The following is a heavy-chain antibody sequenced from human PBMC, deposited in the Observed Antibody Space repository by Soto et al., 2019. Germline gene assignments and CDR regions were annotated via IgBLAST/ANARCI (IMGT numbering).Heavy chain of an antibody. Sequence: SETLSLTCAVYGGSFSGYYWSWIRQPPGKGLEWIGEINHSGSTNYNPSLKSRVTISVDTSKNQFSLKLSSVTAADTAVYYCARGDYYDSPYFDYWGQGTLVTVSS. V-gene: IGHV4-34*01. CDR1: GGSFSGYY. CDR3: ARGDYYDSPYFDY. D-gene: IGHD3-22*01. J-gene: IGHJ4*02. CDR2: INHSGST.